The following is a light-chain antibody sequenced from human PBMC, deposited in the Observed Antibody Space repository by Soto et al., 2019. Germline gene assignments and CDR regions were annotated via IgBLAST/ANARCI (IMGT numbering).Light chain of an antibody. CDR3: QQLYTYPYT. J-gene: IGKJ2*01. V-gene: IGKV1-5*01. CDR2: AAS. Sequence: DIRMTQSPSTLSASLGDRVTITWRASQSISSWLAWYQQKPGKAPKLLIYAASSLQSGVPSRFSGSGSGTDFTLSISSLQPEDFATYYCQQLYTYPYTFGQGTKVDIK. CDR1: QSISSW.